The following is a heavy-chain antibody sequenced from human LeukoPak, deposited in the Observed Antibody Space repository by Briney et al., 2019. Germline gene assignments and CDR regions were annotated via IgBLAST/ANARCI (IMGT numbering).Heavy chain of an antibody. CDR3: AREELEYFDY. CDR2: IGGSGSSI. J-gene: IGHJ4*02. V-gene: IGHV3-21*01. Sequence: PGGSLRLSCAASGFTFSSHSMNWVRQAPGKGLEWVSSIGGSGSSIYYADSLKGRFTISRDNAKNSVYLQMNRLRAEDTAVYYCAREELEYFDYWGQGTLVTVSS. D-gene: IGHD1-1*01. CDR1: GFTFSSHS.